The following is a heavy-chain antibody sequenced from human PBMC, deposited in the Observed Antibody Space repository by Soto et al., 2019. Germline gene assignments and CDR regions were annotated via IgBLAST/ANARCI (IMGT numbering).Heavy chain of an antibody. V-gene: IGHV3-53*01. CDR1: GFTVSSNY. CDR3: AREVLGGAITY. D-gene: IGHD1-26*01. J-gene: IGHJ4*02. Sequence: GALRLSCAASGFTVSSNYMSWVRQAPGKGLEWVSVIYSGGSTYYADSVKGRFTISRDNSKNTLYLQMNSLRAEDTAVYYCAREVLGGAITYWGQGTLVTVSS. CDR2: IYSGGST.